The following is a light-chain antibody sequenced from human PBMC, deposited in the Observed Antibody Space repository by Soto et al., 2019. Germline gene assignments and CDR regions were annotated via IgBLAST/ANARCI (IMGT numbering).Light chain of an antibody. V-gene: IGKV3D-15*01. CDR2: HTS. CDR3: QQYNNWPKM. Sequence: EIVLSQSPATLSSSPGERATVSCRASQTVNSRLAWYQHKPGQAPRLLIYHTSNRATGIPARFSGSGSGTEFTLTISSLQSEDFAVYYCQQYNNWPKMFGQGTKVDIK. CDR1: QTVNSR. J-gene: IGKJ1*01.